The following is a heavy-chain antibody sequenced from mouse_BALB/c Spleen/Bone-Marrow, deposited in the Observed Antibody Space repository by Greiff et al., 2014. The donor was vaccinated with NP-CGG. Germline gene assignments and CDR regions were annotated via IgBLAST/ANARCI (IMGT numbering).Heavy chain of an antibody. D-gene: IGHD3-2*01. Sequence: EVKLVESGAELVKPGASVKLSCTSSGFNIRDTYIHWVKQRPEQGLEWIGKIDPAKDNTEYDPKFQGKATITADTPSNTAYLQLSSLTSEDTAVYYCARGVRQLGLPFWGQGTLVTVST. CDR3: ARGVRQLGLPF. V-gene: IGHV14-3*02. CDR2: IDPAKDNT. J-gene: IGHJ3*01. CDR1: GFNIRDTY.